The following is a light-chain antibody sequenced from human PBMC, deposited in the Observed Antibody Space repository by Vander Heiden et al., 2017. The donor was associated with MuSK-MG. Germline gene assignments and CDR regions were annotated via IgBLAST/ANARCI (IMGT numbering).Light chain of an antibody. Sequence: QSALTQPRSVSGSPGQSVTISCTGTSSDVGGYNYVSWYQQYPGKAPKLMIYDVTKRPSGVPDRFSGSKSDNTASLTISGLQTEDEADYYCCSYAGSPWVFGGGTKLTVL. J-gene: IGLJ3*02. CDR1: SSDVGGYNY. V-gene: IGLV2-11*01. CDR3: CSYAGSPWV. CDR2: DVT.